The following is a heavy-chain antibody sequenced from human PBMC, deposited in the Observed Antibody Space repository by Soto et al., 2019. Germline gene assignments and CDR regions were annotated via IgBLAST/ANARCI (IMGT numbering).Heavy chain of an antibody. J-gene: IGHJ6*02. CDR3: ARATYCRSTSRYSGLGGGMDV. D-gene: IGHD2-2*01. CDR1: GYTFTGYY. CDR2: INPNSGGT. V-gene: IGHV1-2*02. Sequence: ASVKVSCKASGYTFTGYYMHWVRQAPGQGLEWMGWINPNSGGTNYAQKFQGRVTMTRDTSISTAYLELSRLRSDDTAAYYCARATYCRSTSRYSGLGGGMDVWGQGTTVTVSS.